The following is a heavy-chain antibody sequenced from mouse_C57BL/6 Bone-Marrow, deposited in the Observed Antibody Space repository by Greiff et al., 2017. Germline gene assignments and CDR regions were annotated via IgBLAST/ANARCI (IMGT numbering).Heavy chain of an antibody. V-gene: IGHV1-81*01. Sequence: QVQLKESGAELARPGASVKLYCKASGYTFTSYGISWVKQRTGQGLEWIGEIYPRSGNTYYNEKFKGKATLTADKSSSTAYMELRSLTSEDSAVYFCARSGFAWFAYWGQGTLVTVSA. CDR2: IYPRSGNT. J-gene: IGHJ3*01. CDR3: ARSGFAWFAY. CDR1: GYTFTSYG.